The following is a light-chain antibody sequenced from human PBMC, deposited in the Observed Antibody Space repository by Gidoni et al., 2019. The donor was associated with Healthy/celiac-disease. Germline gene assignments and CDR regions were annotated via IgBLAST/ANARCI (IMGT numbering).Light chain of an antibody. CDR2: EVT. V-gene: IGLV2-8*01. J-gene: IGLJ2*01. CDR1: SSDVGGFNY. Sequence: QSALTQPPSASGSPGQSVTISCTGTSSDVGGFNYVSWYQQHPGTAPKLMIFEVTTRPSGVPDRFSGSKSGNTASLTVAWLQAEDEAHYFCCSYAGSNNVLFGGGTKLTVL. CDR3: CSYAGSNNVL.